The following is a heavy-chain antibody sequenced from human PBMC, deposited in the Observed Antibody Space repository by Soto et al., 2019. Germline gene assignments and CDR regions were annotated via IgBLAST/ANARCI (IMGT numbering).Heavy chain of an antibody. D-gene: IGHD2-2*01. CDR3: ANPYCSSTSCYHYYYAMDV. J-gene: IGHJ6*02. CDR1: GFTFSSYA. CDR2: ISGIGGST. Sequence: PGGSLRLSCAASGFTFSSYAMSWVRQAPGKGLEWVSAISGIGGSTYYADSVKGRFTISRDNSKNTLYLQMNSLRAEDTAVYYCANPYCSSTSCYHYYYAMDVWGQGTTVTVSS. V-gene: IGHV3-23*01.